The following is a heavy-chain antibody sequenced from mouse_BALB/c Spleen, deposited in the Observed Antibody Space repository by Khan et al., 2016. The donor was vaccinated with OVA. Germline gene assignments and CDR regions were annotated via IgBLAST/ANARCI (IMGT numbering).Heavy chain of an antibody. J-gene: IGHJ1*01. Sequence: EVELVESGGGLVKPGGSLKISCAASGLTFSIHAMSWVRQTPEKRLEWVASISTGGSTYYVDSVKGRFTISRDNARNMLYLQMSSLRSEDTANYYCSRGDYHGRGYFDVWGAGTMVTVSS. D-gene: IGHD1-2*01. CDR1: GLTFSIHA. V-gene: IGHV5-6-5*01. CDR3: SRGDYHGRGYFDV. CDR2: ISTGGST.